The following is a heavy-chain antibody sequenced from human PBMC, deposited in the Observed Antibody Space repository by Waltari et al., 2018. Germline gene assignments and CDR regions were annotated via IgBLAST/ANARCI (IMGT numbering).Heavy chain of an antibody. J-gene: IGHJ5*02. CDR1: GYTFSNYG. D-gene: IGHD3-22*01. V-gene: IGHV1-18*01. CDR2: IRGYKGDT. Sequence: QVQLVQSGAEVRKPGASVKVSCKASGYTFSNYGIAWGRQAPGQGLEWMGWIRGYKGDTKYEREFEGRRTVTTNTSTNTAHMERRCLRSDDTAVYYCARLYDSSAYYNTYLDPWGQGALVTVSS. CDR3: ARLYDSSAYYNTYLDP.